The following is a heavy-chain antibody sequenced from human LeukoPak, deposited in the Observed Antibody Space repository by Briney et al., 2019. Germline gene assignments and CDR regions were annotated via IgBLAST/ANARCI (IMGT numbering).Heavy chain of an antibody. Sequence: ASVKVSCKASGGTFSSYAISWVRQAPGRGLEWMGGIIPIFGTANYAQKFQGRVTITADKSTSTAYMELSSLRSEDTAVYYCARNPGIAAAGTVAFDYWGQGTLVTVSS. J-gene: IGHJ4*02. CDR2: IIPIFGTA. V-gene: IGHV1-69*06. CDR3: ARNPGIAAAGTVAFDY. D-gene: IGHD6-13*01. CDR1: GGTFSSYA.